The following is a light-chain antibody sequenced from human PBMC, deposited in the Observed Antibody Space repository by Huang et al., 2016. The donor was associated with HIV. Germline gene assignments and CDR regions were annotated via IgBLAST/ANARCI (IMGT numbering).Light chain of an antibody. Sequence: DIQMTQSPSSLSASVGGRVTITCRARQSISNYLNWYQQKPGKAPKLLIYAASSLQSGVPSRFSGSGSGTDFTLTISSLQPEDSAAYYCQQSYSPRTFGPGTKVDIK. CDR3: QQSYSPRT. J-gene: IGKJ3*01. V-gene: IGKV1-39*01. CDR1: QSISNY. CDR2: AAS.